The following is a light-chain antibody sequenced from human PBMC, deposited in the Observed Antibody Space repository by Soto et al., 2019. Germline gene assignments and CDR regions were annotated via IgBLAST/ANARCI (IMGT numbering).Light chain of an antibody. V-gene: IGLV1-40*01. J-gene: IGLJ2*01. Sequence: QSVLTQPPSVSGAPGQRVTISCTGSSSNIGAGYYVHWYKQLPGTAPKLLIYGNSNRPSGVPDRFSGSKSGTSASLAITGLQAEDEADYYCQSYDSSLSVVFGGGTKLTVL. CDR3: QSYDSSLSVV. CDR1: SSNIGAGYY. CDR2: GNS.